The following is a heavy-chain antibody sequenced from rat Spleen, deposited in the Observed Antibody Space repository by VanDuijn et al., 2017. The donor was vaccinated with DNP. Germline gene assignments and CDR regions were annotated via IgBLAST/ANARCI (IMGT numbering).Heavy chain of an antibody. CDR1: GYSITSNY. D-gene: IGHD1-11*01. J-gene: IGHJ1*01. Sequence: EVQLQESGPGLVKPSQSLSLTCSVTGYSITSNYWAWIRKFPGHKMEWMGYISYSGSTGYNPSLRSRISITRDTSKNHFFLQLNSVTTGDTATYYCARGLNYGGYIYSWYFDFWGPGTMVTVSS. CDR2: ISYSGST. V-gene: IGHV3-1*01. CDR3: ARGLNYGGYIYSWYFDF.